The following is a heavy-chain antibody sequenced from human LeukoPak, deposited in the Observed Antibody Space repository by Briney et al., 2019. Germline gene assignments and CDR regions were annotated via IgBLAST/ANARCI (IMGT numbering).Heavy chain of an antibody. CDR2: IYYTGRS. Sequence: SETLSLTCSVSNDSMSPYYWSWIRQPPGRGLEWIGNIYYTGRSSYSPSLKSRVTISVDTSKNQFSLKLRSVTAADTAVYYCARTWGSEGHFFHHMDAWGKGTTATVSS. CDR1: NDSMSPYY. D-gene: IGHD3-10*01. J-gene: IGHJ6*03. CDR3: ARTWGSEGHFFHHMDA. V-gene: IGHV4-59*01.